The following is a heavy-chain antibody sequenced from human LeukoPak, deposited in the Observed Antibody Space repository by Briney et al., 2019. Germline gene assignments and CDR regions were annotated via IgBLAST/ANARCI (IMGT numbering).Heavy chain of an antibody. V-gene: IGHV3-30*04. D-gene: IGHD3-10*01. CDR1: GFSFSGYA. CDR3: ATTFRGVIITRLDY. J-gene: IGHJ4*02. CDR2: ISHDEKNK. Sequence: GGSLRLSCAASGFSFSGYALHWVRRTPGKGLEWVAVISHDEKNKFYAESVKGRFTISRDNSKNTLFLEMNSLRPEDTAFYYCATTFRGVIITRLDYWGQGTLVTVSS.